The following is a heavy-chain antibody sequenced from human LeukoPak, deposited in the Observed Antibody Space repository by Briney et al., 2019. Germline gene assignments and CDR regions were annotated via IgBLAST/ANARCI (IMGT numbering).Heavy chain of an antibody. J-gene: IGHJ6*03. Sequence: GESLKISCKGSEYSYTNYWIGWVRQMPGKGPEWMGIIYPGDSDTRYSPSFQGQVTISADKSISTAYLQWSSLKASDTAMYYCARLGNYYYYYMDVWGKGTTVTVSS. CDR2: IYPGDSDT. CDR1: EYSYTNYW. CDR3: ARLGNYYYYYMDV. V-gene: IGHV5-51*01. D-gene: IGHD7-27*01.